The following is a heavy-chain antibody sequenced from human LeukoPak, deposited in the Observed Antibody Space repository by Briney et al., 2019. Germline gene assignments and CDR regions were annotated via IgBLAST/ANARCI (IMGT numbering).Heavy chain of an antibody. D-gene: IGHD3-16*01. Sequence: SETLSLTCTVSGGSISSNSHYWGWIRQPPGTGLEWTANIFHNGNTAYNPSLKRRVTISIDTSQNQLSLRLSSVTAADTAVYYCARVGWGNVAAYPNWLDPWGQGTVVTVSS. CDR1: GGSISSNSHY. V-gene: IGHV4-39*07. J-gene: IGHJ5*02. CDR2: IFHNGNT. CDR3: ARVGWGNVAAYPNWLDP.